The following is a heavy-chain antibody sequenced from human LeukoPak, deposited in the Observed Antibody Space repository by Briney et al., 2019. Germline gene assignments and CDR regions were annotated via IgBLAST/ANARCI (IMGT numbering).Heavy chain of an antibody. CDR3: TTQRTYCSGGSCIDY. Sequence: GGSLRLSCAASGFTFGNAWMSWVRQAPGKGLEWVGRIKSKTDGGTTDYAAPVKGRFTISRDDSKNTLYLQMNSLKTEDTAVYYCTTQRTYCSGGSCIDYWGQGTLVTVSS. V-gene: IGHV3-15*01. CDR1: GFTFGNAW. J-gene: IGHJ4*02. D-gene: IGHD2-15*01. CDR2: IKSKTDGGTT.